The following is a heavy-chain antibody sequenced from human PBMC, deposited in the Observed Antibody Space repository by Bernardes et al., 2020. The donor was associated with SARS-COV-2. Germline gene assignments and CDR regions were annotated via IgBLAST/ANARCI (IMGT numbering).Heavy chain of an antibody. V-gene: IGHV3-30-3*01. CDR1: GFTFSSYA. J-gene: IGHJ4*02. Sequence: GGSLRLSCAASGFTFSSYAMHWVRQAPGKGLEWVAVISFDGNNKYYADSVKGRFTISRDNSKNTLYLQMNSLRTDDTAVHYCARVPSGVNGYNFDYWGQGTLVTVSS. CDR2: ISFDGNNK. CDR3: ARVPSGVNGYNFDY. D-gene: IGHD5-12*01.